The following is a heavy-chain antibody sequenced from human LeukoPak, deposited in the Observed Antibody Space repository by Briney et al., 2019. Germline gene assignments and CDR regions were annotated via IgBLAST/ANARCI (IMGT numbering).Heavy chain of an antibody. J-gene: IGHJ4*02. CDR3: ARSYYYDYRQIDY. CDR1: DDSISTSSCY. V-gene: IGHV4-39*01. D-gene: IGHD3-22*01. CDR2: IYYSGST. Sequence: PSETLSLTCTVSDDSISTSSCYWGWIRQPPGKGLEWLGSIYYSGSTYYNPSLKSRVTISVDTSKNQFSLNLYSVTAADTAVFNCARSYYYDYRQIDYWGQGTLVTVSS.